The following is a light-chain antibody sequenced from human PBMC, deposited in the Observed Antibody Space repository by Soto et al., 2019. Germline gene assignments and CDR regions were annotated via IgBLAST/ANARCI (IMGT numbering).Light chain of an antibody. V-gene: IGKV1-39*01. Sequence: ILMTKAPASLHCFFCYRLTITCRASQSISTYLNWYRQKSGQAPKLLIYAASSLQSGIPSRFSGGGSGTDFTLTISSLQPEDFAPYYCQQYDSSPRTFGQGTKVDIK. CDR3: QQYDSSPRT. CDR1: QSISTY. CDR2: AAS. J-gene: IGKJ1*01.